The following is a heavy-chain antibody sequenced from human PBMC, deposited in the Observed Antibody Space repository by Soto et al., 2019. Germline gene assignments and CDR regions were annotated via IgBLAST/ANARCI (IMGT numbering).Heavy chain of an antibody. CDR3: ASVVTTDYNHDY. D-gene: IGHD4-4*01. CDR2: IYYSGST. Sequence: QVRLQEWGPGLVKPSQTLSLTCPVSGGSISSGGYYWSWIRQHPGKGLEWIGYIYYSGSTYYNPSRRVRVTISVDTSKNQFSLKLSSVTAADTAVYYCASVVTTDYNHDYWGQGTLVTVSS. CDR1: GGSISSGGYY. V-gene: IGHV4-31*03. J-gene: IGHJ4*02.